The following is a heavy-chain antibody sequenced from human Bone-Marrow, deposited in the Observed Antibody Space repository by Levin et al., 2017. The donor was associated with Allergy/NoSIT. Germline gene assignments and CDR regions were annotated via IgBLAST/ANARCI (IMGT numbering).Heavy chain of an antibody. Sequence: GESLKISCTTSGFTFGDYAMSWFRQAPGKGLEWVGIIRGKASGAKTEYAAPVKGRFTISREDSNSIAHLQMSSLKHGDAAVYYCARGVLRALDWAKDGDGRVFVFDIWGQWTMVTVSS. CDR2: IRGKASGAKT. CDR1: GFTFGDYA. J-gene: IGHJ3*02. V-gene: IGHV3-49*03. CDR3: ARGVLRALDWAKDGDGRVFVFDI. D-gene: IGHD3-3*01.